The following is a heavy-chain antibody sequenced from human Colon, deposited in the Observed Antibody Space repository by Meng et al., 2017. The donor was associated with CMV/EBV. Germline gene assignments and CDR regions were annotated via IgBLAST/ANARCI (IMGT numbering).Heavy chain of an antibody. CDR1: GFTFNTYA. CDR2: INTSGGRA. V-gene: IGHV3-23*01. CDR3: ARGVIAVGQRHYFDV. J-gene: IGHJ4*02. Sequence: GESLKISCAASGFTFNTYAMIWVRQTPGKGLEWVSTINTSGGRAYYADSVKGRFTISRDTPKNTLFLQLNSLRAEDTAVYYCARGVIAVGQRHYFDVWGQGTLVTVSS. D-gene: IGHD6-19*01.